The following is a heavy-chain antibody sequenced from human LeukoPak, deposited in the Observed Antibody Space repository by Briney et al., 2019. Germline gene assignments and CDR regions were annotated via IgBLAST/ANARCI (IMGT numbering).Heavy chain of an antibody. D-gene: IGHD1-26*01. CDR3: AKDHSGSYKRDWFDP. Sequence: GGSLRLSCAASGFTFSSYAMSWVRQAPGKGLEWVSAISGSGGSTYYADPVKGRFTISRDNSKNTLYLQMNSLRAEDTAVYYCAKDHSGSYKRDWFDPWGQGTLVTVSS. CDR2: ISGSGGST. V-gene: IGHV3-23*01. CDR1: GFTFSSYA. J-gene: IGHJ5*02.